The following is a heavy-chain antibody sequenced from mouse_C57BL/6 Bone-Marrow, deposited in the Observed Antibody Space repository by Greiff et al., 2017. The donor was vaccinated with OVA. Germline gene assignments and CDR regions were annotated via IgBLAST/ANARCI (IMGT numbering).Heavy chain of an antibody. V-gene: IGHV1-69*01. CDR2: IDPSDSYT. J-gene: IGHJ4*01. CDR3: GRGMGAMDY. Sequence: QVQLQQPGAELVMPGASVKLSCKASGYTFTSYWMHWVKQRPGQGLEWIGEIDPSDSYTNYNQKFKGKSTLTVDKSSSTAYMQLSSLTSEDSAVYYCGRGMGAMDYWGQGTSVTVSS. CDR1: GYTFTSYW.